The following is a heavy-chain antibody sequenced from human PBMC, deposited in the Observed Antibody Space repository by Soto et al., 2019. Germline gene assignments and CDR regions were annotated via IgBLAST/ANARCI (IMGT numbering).Heavy chain of an antibody. J-gene: IGHJ6*02. V-gene: IGHV1-69*13. D-gene: IGHD5-12*01. CDR1: GGTFGSYA. CDR3: ARRVDRDGYNSYYYGMDV. CDR2: IIPIFGTA. Sequence: SVKVSCKASGGTFGSYAISWVRQAHGQGLEWMGGIIPIFGTANYAQKFQGRVTITADESTSTAYMELSSPRSEDTAVYYCARRVDRDGYNSYYYGMDVWGQGTTVTVSS.